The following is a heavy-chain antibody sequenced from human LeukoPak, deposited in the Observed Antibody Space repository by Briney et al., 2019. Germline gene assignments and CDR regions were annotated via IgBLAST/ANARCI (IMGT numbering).Heavy chain of an antibody. CDR3: ARSAESSSWIEFDY. D-gene: IGHD6-13*01. J-gene: IGHJ4*02. CDR1: GYTFTGYY. CDR2: INPNSGGT. Sequence: ASVKVSCKASGYTFTGYYMHWVRQAPGQGLEWMGWINPNSGGTNYAQKFQVRGTMTRDTSISTAYMELSRLRSDDTAVYYCARSAESSSWIEFDYWGQGTLVTVSS. V-gene: IGHV1-2*02.